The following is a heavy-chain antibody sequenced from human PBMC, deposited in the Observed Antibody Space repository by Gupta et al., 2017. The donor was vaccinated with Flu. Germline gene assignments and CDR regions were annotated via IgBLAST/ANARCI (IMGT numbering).Heavy chain of an antibody. Sequence: PAGRGLEWIGRIYSSGSTNYNPSLKSRVTMSIDTSKHQFSLKLRSVTAADTAVYYCARDQYSDFWSGRRLDIWGQGTMVTVSS. V-gene: IGHV4-4*07. D-gene: IGHD3-3*01. CDR2: IYSSGST. CDR3: ARDQYSDFWSGRRLDI. J-gene: IGHJ3*02.